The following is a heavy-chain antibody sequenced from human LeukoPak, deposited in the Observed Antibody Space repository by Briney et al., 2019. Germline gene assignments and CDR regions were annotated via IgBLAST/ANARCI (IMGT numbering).Heavy chain of an antibody. V-gene: IGHV3-21*01. CDR1: GFTFNTYS. CDR2: ISGSSTNT. Sequence: PGGSLRLSCAASGFTFNTYSLNWVRQAPGKGLEWVSSISGSSTNTYYSDLVKGRFTICRYDARNSLYLQMNSLRAEDTAVYYCARDTNYYDSSGYYAGSDFDYWGQGTLVTVSS. D-gene: IGHD3-22*01. J-gene: IGHJ4*02. CDR3: ARDTNYYDSSGYYAGSDFDY.